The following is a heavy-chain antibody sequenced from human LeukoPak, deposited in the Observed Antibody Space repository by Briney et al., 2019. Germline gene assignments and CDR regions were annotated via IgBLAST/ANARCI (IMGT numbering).Heavy chain of an antibody. J-gene: IGHJ6*02. V-gene: IGHV3-11*01. Sequence: PGGSLRLSCAASGFTFRNYYISWIRLAPGKGLEWVSYIDSRGSSIYYADSVKGRFTISRDNAKNSLYLQMNSLRADDTAVYYCARGHYGLDVWGQGTTVTVSS. CDR1: GFTFRNYY. CDR3: ARGHYGLDV. CDR2: IDSRGSSI.